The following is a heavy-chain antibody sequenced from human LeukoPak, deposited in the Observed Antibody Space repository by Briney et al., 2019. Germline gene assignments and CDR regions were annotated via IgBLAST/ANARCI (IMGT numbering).Heavy chain of an antibody. D-gene: IGHD5-18*01. J-gene: IGHJ4*02. CDR3: ASGDTYFDY. Sequence: SETLSLTCAVYGGSFSGYYWSWIRQPPGKGLEWIGEINHSGSTNYNPSLKSRVTISVDTSKNQFSLKLSSVTAADTAVYYCASGDTYFDYWGQGTLVTVSS. V-gene: IGHV4-34*01. CDR1: GGSFSGYY. CDR2: INHSGST.